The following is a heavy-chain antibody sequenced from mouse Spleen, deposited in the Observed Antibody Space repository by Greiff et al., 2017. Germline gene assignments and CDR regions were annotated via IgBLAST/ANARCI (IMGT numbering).Heavy chain of an antibody. CDR1: GFTFSSYA. CDR2: ISDGGSYT. V-gene: IGHV5-4*01. D-gene: IGHD2-12*01. J-gene: IGHJ4*01. CDR3: ARDLRRNYYAMDY. Sequence: EVQLVESGGGLVKPGGSLKLSCAASGFTFSSYAMSWVRQTPEKRLEWVATISDGGSYTYYPDNVKGRFTISRDNAKNNLYLQMSHLKSEDTAMYYCARDLRRNYYAMDYWGQGTSVTVSS.